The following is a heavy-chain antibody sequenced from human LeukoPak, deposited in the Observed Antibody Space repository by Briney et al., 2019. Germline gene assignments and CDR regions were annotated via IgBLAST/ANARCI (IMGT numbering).Heavy chain of an antibody. V-gene: IGHV1-2*02. CDR1: GYTFTGYY. Sequence: ASVEVSCKASGYTFTGYYMHWVRQAPGQGLEWMGWINPDSGGTNFAQKFQGRVTMTRDTSISTAYMELSRLRSDDTAVYYCGRDFRDSLDYWGQGTLVTVSS. J-gene: IGHJ4*02. CDR2: INPDSGGT. CDR3: GRDFRDSLDY.